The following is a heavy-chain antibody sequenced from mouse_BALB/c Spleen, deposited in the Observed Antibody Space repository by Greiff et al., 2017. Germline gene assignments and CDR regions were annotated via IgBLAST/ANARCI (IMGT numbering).Heavy chain of an antibody. D-gene: IGHD2-14*01. V-gene: IGHV1-9*01. J-gene: IGHJ3*01. CDR3: ATYYRYDGFAY. CDR2: ILPGSGST. CDR1: GYTFSSYW. Sequence: QVQLKESGAELMKPGASVKISCKATGYTFSSYWIEWVKQRPGHGLEWIGEILPGSGSTNYNEKFKGKATFTADTSSNTAYMQLSSLTSEDSAVYYCATYYRYDGFAYWGQGTLVTVSA.